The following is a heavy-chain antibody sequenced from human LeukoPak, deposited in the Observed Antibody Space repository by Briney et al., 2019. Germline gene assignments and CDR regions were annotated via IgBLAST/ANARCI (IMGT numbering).Heavy chain of an antibody. D-gene: IGHD2-15*01. CDR3: AKDGDDIVVAVAATHYYYMDV. V-gene: IGHV3-15*01. J-gene: IGHJ6*03. CDR1: GFTFSNAW. CDR2: IKSKTDGGTT. Sequence: GGSLRLSCAASGFTFSNAWMSWVRQAPGKGLEWVGRIKSKTDGGTTDYAAPVKGRFTISRDDSKNTLYLQMNSLRVEDTAVYYCAKDGDDIVVAVAATHYYYMDVWGKGTTVTVSS.